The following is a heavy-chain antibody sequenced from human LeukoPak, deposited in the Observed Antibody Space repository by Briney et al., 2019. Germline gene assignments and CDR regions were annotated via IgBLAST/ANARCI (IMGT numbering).Heavy chain of an antibody. CDR1: GGTFSSYA. V-gene: IGHV1-69*13. CDR3: ARETPSITGTTGAFDY. J-gene: IGHJ4*02. D-gene: IGHD1-20*01. Sequence: SVKVSCKASGGTFSSYAISWVRQAPGQGLEWMGGIIPIFGTANYAQKFQGRVTITADESTSTAYMELSSLRSEDTAVYYCARETPSITGTTGAFDYWGQGPLVTVSS. CDR2: IIPIFGTA.